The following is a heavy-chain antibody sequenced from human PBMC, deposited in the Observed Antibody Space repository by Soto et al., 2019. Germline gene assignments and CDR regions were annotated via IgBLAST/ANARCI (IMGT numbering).Heavy chain of an antibody. D-gene: IGHD2-2*01. Sequence: PGGSLRLSCAASGFTFSSYAMSWVRQAPGKGLEWVSAISGSGGSTYYADSVKGRFTISRDNSKNTLYPQMNSLRAEDTAVYYCAKEMNSQDIVVVPATDYWGQGTLVTVSS. CDR3: AKEMNSQDIVVVPATDY. V-gene: IGHV3-23*01. J-gene: IGHJ4*01. CDR2: ISGSGGST. CDR1: GFTFSSYA.